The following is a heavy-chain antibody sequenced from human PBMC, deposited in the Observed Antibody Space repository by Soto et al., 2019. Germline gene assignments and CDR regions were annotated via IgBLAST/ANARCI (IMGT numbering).Heavy chain of an antibody. V-gene: IGHV3-7*01. J-gene: IGHJ6*02. CDR3: ARGGLRFLEWLLSHYYYGMDV. D-gene: IGHD3-3*01. CDR1: GFTFSSYW. Sequence: EVQLVESGGGLVQPGGSLRLSCAASGFTFSSYWMSWVRQAPGKGLEWVANIKQDGSEKYYVDSVKGRFTISIDNAKNSLYLQMNSLRAEDTAVYYCARGGLRFLEWLLSHYYYGMDVWGQGTTVTVSS. CDR2: IKQDGSEK.